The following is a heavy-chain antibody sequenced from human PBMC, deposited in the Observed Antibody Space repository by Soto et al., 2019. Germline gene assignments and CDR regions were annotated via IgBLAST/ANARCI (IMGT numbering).Heavy chain of an antibody. CDR2: IYYSGST. CDR3: ASAARRALGFDP. CDR1: GGSISSGDYY. D-gene: IGHD6-6*01. J-gene: IGHJ5*02. V-gene: IGHV4-30-4*01. Sequence: SETLSLTCTVSGGSISSGDYYWSWIRQPPGKGLEWIGYIYYSGSTYYNPSLKSRVTISVDTSKNQFSLKLSSVTAADTAVYYCASAARRALGFDPWGQGTLVTVSS.